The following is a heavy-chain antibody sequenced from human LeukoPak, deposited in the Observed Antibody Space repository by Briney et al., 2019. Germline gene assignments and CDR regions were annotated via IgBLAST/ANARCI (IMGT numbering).Heavy chain of an antibody. CDR2: INHSGST. V-gene: IGHV4-34*01. CDR3: ARRAPVAGDFDY. D-gene: IGHD6-19*01. J-gene: IGHJ4*02. CDR1: GGSFSGYY. Sequence: PSETLSLTCAVYGGSFSGYYWSWIRQPPGKGLEWIGEINHSGSTNYNPSLKSRVTISVDTSKNQFSLKLSSVTAADTAVYYCARRAPVAGDFDYWGQGTLVTVSS.